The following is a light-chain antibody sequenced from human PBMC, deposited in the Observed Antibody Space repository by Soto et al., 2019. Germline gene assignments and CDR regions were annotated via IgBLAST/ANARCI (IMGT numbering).Light chain of an antibody. Sequence: QSALTQPASVTGSPGQSITISCTGTSSDVGGYDYVSWYQQHLGKAPKLMIYEVSNRPSGVSNRFSGSKSGNTASLTISGLQAEDEADYYCSSYTSLRTVVFGGGTKLTVL. CDR2: EVS. CDR3: SSYTSLRTVV. V-gene: IGLV2-14*01. CDR1: SSDVGGYDY. J-gene: IGLJ2*01.